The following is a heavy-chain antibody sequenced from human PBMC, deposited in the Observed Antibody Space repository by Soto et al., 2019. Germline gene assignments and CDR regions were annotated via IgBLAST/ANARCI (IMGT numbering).Heavy chain of an antibody. CDR1: GDSISSSY. CDR2: IYYSGST. V-gene: IGHV4-59*01. J-gene: IGHJ4*02. Sequence: PSETLSLTCTVSGDSISSSYWSWIRQPPGKGLEWIGYIYYSGSTKYNPSLKSRVTISVDTSKNQFSLKLNSVTAADTAVYYCAGGATSFDSGGKGTLVTVSS. CDR3: AGGATSFDS.